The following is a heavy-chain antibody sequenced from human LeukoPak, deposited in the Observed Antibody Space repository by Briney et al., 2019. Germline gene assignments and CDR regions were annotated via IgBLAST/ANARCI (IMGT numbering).Heavy chain of an antibody. V-gene: IGHV3-66*04. J-gene: IGHJ4*02. Sequence: GGSLRLSCAASGFTVSSNYMSWVRQAPGKGLEWVSLIYSGGNTYYADSVKGRFTISTDNSKNTLYLQMNSLRAEGTAVYYCASQKYCTNGICYRKYYFDYWGQGTLVTVSS. CDR1: GFTVSSNY. CDR2: IYSGGNT. D-gene: IGHD2-8*01. CDR3: ASQKYCTNGICYRKYYFDY.